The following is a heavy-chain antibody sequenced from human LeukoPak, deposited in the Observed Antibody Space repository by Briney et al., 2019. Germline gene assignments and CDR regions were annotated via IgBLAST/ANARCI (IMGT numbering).Heavy chain of an antibody. J-gene: IGHJ4*02. CDR1: GDSIGSGAFY. V-gene: IGHV4-39*02. CDR3: ARGLTGGWAAVFDY. CDR2: IYYSGNL. D-gene: IGHD1-26*01. Sequence: SETLSLTCDVSGDSIGSGAFYWGWVRQSPERGLEWIGSIYYSGNLYNNPSLKSRVTVSIDTSKNRFSLRLKSVTAADTAVYYCARGLTGGWAAVFDYWGQGTLVTVSS.